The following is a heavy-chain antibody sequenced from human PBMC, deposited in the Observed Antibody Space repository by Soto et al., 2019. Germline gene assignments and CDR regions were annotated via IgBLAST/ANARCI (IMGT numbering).Heavy chain of an antibody. V-gene: IGHV4-59*08. CDR2: IYYSGST. J-gene: IGHJ4*02. D-gene: IGHD5-12*01. Sequence: GSGPTLVNPTQTLTLTCTVSGFSLSLRSMCVSWIRQPPGKGLEWIGYIYYSGSTNYNPSLKSRVTISVDTSKNQFSLKLSSVTAADTAVYYCARPGYSGYDYDVSSRFDYWGQGTLVTVSS. CDR3: ARPGYSGYDYDVSSRFDY. CDR1: GFSLSLRSM.